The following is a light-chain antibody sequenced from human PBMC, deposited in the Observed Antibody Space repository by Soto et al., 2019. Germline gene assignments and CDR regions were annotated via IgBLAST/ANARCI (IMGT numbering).Light chain of an antibody. CDR1: QSVSSSY. CDR2: GAS. Sequence: EIVLTQSPATLSSSPGERSTLSCRASQSVSSSYLAWYQQKPGQAPRLLIYGASNRATGIPARFSGSGSGTDFTLTISSLEPEDFAVYYCQQRSNWPETFGPGTKVDIK. V-gene: IGKV3-11*01. J-gene: IGKJ3*01. CDR3: QQRSNWPET.